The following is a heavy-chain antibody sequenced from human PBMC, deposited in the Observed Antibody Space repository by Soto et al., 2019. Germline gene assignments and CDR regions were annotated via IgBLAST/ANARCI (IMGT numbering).Heavy chain of an antibody. D-gene: IGHD3-10*01. CDR3: ARADVALWFAGQYDWFDP. V-gene: IGHV1-3*04. Sequence: ASVKFSCTASTYTFTSYAIYWVRQAPGQSLEWMGWVNTGNGDTKYSQKFQGRVTISRDTSASTAYMYFSSLRSEDTAVYYCARADVALWFAGQYDWFDPWGQGTLVT. J-gene: IGHJ5*02. CDR2: VNTGNGDT. CDR1: TYTFTSYA.